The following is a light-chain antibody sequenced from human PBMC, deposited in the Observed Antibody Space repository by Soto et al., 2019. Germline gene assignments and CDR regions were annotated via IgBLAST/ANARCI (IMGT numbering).Light chain of an antibody. V-gene: IGLV1-47*01. Sequence: QAVVTQPPSASGTPGQRVTISCSGGNSNIANNYVYWYQQLPGTAPKLLIYRDSQRPSGVPDRFSGSKSGTSASLAISGLRAEDEADYYCAAWDNSLSGCVKFGGGTQLSVL. CDR1: NSNIANNY. J-gene: IGLJ2*01. CDR3: AAWDNSLSGCVK. CDR2: RDS.